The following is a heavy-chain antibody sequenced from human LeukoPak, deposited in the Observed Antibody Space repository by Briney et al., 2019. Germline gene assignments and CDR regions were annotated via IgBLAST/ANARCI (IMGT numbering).Heavy chain of an antibody. CDR2: TYYSGST. CDR1: GGSIDNYY. V-gene: IGHV4-59*01. CDR3: ARVRDSGWSDY. D-gene: IGHD6-19*01. Sequence: SETLSLTCTVSGGSIDNYYWSWIRQPPGKGLEWIGYTYYSGSTKYNPSLKSRVTMSVDTSKNQFSLKLSSVTAADTAVYYCARVRDSGWSDYWGQGTLVTVSS. J-gene: IGHJ4*02.